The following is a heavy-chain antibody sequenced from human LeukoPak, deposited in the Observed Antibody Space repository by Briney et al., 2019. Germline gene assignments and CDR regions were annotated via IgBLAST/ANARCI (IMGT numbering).Heavy chain of an antibody. Sequence: SETLSLTCTVSGGSISSGDYYWSWIRQPPGKGLEWIGNIYYSGSTYYNPSLKSRVTISVDTSKNQFSLKLSSVTAADTAVYYCARDRGGRWLQSPHIDYWGQGTLVTVSS. J-gene: IGHJ4*02. CDR1: GGSISSGDYY. CDR3: ARDRGGRWLQSPHIDY. V-gene: IGHV4-30-4*01. CDR2: IYYSGST. D-gene: IGHD5-24*01.